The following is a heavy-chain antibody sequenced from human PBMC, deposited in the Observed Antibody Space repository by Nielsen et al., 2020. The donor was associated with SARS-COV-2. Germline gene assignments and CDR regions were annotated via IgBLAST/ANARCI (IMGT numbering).Heavy chain of an antibody. CDR1: GYSFTSYW. J-gene: IGHJ6*02. V-gene: IGHV5-51*01. CDR3: ARQAPYYDSSGDYYYGMDV. Sequence: GESLKISCKGSGYSFTSYWIGWVRQMPGKGLEWMGIIYPGDSDTRYSPSFQGQVTISADKSISTAYLQWSSLKASDTAMYYCARQAPYYDSSGDYYYGMDVWGQGTTVTVSS. D-gene: IGHD3-22*01. CDR2: IYPGDSDT.